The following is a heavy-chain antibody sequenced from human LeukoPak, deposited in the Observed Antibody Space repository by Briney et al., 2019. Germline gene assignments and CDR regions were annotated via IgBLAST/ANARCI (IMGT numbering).Heavy chain of an antibody. D-gene: IGHD3-16*01. Sequence: GGSLRLSCAASDFTFVLHWMNWARQAPGKGLVWISRINGDGTLTGYADSVKGRFTISRDNAKNTLYLQMNSLIVEGTAGFYCARGLGGLWGQGTMVTVSS. CDR2: INGDGTLT. CDR1: DFTFVLHW. J-gene: IGHJ3*01. V-gene: IGHV3-74*01. CDR3: ARGLGGL.